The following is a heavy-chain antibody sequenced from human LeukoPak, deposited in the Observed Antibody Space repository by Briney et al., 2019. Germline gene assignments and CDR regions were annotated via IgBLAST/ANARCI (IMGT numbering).Heavy chain of an antibody. J-gene: IGHJ4*02. D-gene: IGHD3-22*01. CDR3: ARDRDSSGYYYGYFDY. Sequence: PSETLSLTCTVSGGSVSSGSYYWSWIRQPPGKGLEWIGYIYYSGSTNYNPSLKSRVTISVDTSKNQFSLKLSSVTAADTAVYYCARDRDSSGYYYGYFDYWGQGTLITVSS. V-gene: IGHV4-61*01. CDR1: GGSVSSGSYY. CDR2: IYYSGST.